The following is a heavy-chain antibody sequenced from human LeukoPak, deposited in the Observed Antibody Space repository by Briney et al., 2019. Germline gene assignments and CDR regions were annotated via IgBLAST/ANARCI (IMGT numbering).Heavy chain of an antibody. CDR1: GGSISSYY. CDR3: AGHVERRWFDP. J-gene: IGHJ5*02. Sequence: SETLSLTCTVSGGSISSYYWSWIRQPPGKGLEWIGYIYYSGSTNYNPSLKSRVTISVDTSKNQFSLKLSSVTAADTAVYYCAGHVERRWFDPWGQGTLVTVSS. V-gene: IGHV4-59*08. CDR2: IYYSGST.